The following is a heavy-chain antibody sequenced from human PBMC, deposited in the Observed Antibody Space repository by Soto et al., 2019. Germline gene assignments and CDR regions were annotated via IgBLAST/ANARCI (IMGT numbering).Heavy chain of an antibody. CDR1: GFTFSTYW. D-gene: IGHD6-19*01. CDR2: LNGDASTA. Sequence: LRLSCSASGFTFSTYWMEWVRQAPGKGLLWVSSLNGDASTANYADSVKGRFTISRDNAKNTLYLQMNSLRAEDTAMYYCAVMSSRSDVLDVWGQGTMVTVSS. V-gene: IGHV3-74*01. J-gene: IGHJ3*01. CDR3: AVMSSRSDVLDV.